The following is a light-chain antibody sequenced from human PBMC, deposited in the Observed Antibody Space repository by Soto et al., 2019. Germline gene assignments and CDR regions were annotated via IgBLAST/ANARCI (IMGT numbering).Light chain of an antibody. V-gene: IGKV1-27*01. Sequence: DIQMAQSPSSLSASVGDRVTITCRASQHINNYLAWYQQRPGKAPKLLIYAASTLPSGVPSRFSGGGSGTDFTLTISSLQPEDVATYYCQKYNNGPPATFGPGTKV. CDR1: QHINNY. CDR2: AAS. CDR3: QKYNNGPPAT. J-gene: IGKJ3*01.